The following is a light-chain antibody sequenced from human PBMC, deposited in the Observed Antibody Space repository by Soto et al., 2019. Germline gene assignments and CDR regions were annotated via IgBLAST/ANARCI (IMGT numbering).Light chain of an antibody. Sequence: SVLTQPASVSGSPGRSSSISCPGTSSDVGGYNFVSWYQQHPGKAPKLMIYDVSNRPSGVSNRFSGSKSGNTASLSISGLQAEDEADYYCSSYTSSSTRVFGTGTKVTVL. CDR2: DVS. CDR3: SSYTSSSTRV. V-gene: IGLV2-14*01. CDR1: SSDVGGYNF. J-gene: IGLJ1*01.